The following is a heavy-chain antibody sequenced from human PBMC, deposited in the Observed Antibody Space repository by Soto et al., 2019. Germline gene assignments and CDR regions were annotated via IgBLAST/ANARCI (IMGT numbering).Heavy chain of an antibody. J-gene: IGHJ6*02. CDR2: IYYSGST. CDR3: ARERLIAAAGMTHNYGMDV. Sequence: SETLSLTCTVSGGSISSGGYYWSWIRQHPGKGLEWIGYIYYSGSTYYNPSLKSRVTISVDTSKNQFSLKLSSVTAADTAVYYCARERLIAAAGMTHNYGMDVWGQGTTVTVSS. D-gene: IGHD6-13*01. V-gene: IGHV4-31*03. CDR1: GGSISSGGYY.